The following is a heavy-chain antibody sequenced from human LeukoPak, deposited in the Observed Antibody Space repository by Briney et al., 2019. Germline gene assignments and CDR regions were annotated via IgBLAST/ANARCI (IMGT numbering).Heavy chain of an antibody. CDR3: ARANNWNDHFDY. CDR1: GFTVSSNY. V-gene: IGHV3-53*01. D-gene: IGHD1-1*01. Sequence: GGSVTLSCAASGFTVSSNYMSWVRQAPGKGLEWVSVIYSGGSTYYADSVKGRFTTSRDNSKNTLYLQMNSLRAEDTAVYYCARANNWNDHFDYWGQGTLVTVSS. J-gene: IGHJ4*02. CDR2: IYSGGST.